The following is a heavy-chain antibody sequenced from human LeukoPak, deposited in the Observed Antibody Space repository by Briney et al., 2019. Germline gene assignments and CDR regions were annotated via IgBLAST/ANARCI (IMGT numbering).Heavy chain of an antibody. CDR3: ARGDYDYVWGSYGIDY. D-gene: IGHD3-16*01. V-gene: IGHV1-8*01. J-gene: IGHJ4*02. Sequence: ASVKVSCKASGYTFTSYDINWVRQATGQGLEWMGWMNPNSGNTGYAQKFQGRVTMTRNTSISTAYMELSSLRSEDTAVYYCARGDYDYVWGSYGIDYWGQGTLVTVSS. CDR2: MNPNSGNT. CDR1: GYTFTSYD.